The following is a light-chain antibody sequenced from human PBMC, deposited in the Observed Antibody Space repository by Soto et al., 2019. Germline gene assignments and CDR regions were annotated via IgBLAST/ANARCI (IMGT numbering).Light chain of an antibody. V-gene: IGLV2-14*01. CDR1: SSDVGGYNY. CDR2: VVS. J-gene: IGLJ1*01. Sequence: QSALTQPASVSGSPGQSITISCTGTSSDVGGYNYVSWYQQHPGKAPKLMIYVVSNRPSGVSNRFSGSKSGNTASLTISGPQAEDEADYYCSSYTSSSTLVFGTGTKVTVL. CDR3: SSYTSSSTLV.